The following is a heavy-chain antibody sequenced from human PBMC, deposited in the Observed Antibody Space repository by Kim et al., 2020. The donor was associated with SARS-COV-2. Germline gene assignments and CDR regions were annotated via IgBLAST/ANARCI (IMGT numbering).Heavy chain of an antibody. CDR2: IYYAGNT. Sequence: SETLSLTCTVSGGSISSSDYYWGWIRQLPEKGLEWIGSIYYAGNTYDNPSLKSRASISVDTSKNQFSLKLSSVTAADTAIYYCARHWERGVPHDIDYWGQGTLVTVSS. D-gene: IGHD2-2*01. V-gene: IGHV4-39*01. J-gene: IGHJ4*02. CDR1: GGSISSSDYY. CDR3: ARHWERGVPHDIDY.